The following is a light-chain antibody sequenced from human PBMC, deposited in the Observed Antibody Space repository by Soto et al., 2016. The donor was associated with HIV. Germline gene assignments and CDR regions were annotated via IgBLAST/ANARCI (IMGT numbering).Light chain of an antibody. J-gene: IGLJ3*02. CDR2: GKN. Sequence: SPELTQDPAVSVGLGQTVTITCQGDSLSSSYAGWYQKKPGQAPVLVIYGKNNRPSGIPDRFSGSSSGNTASLTITGAQADDESDYYCNSRDSSGHRVFGGGTKLTVL. V-gene: IGLV3-19*01. CDR3: NSRDSSGHRV. CDR1: SLSSSY.